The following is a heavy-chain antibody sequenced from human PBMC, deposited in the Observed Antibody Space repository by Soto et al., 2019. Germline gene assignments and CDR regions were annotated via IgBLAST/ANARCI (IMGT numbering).Heavy chain of an antibody. D-gene: IGHD3-10*01. CDR3: AKDGGSGSSPHAFDI. V-gene: IGHV3-9*01. Sequence: EVQLVESGGGLVQPGRSLRLSCAASGFTFDDYAMHWVRQALGKGLEWVSGISWNSGSIGYADSVKGRFTISRDNAKNSLYLQMNSLRAEDTALYYCAKDGGSGSSPHAFDIWGQGTMVTVSP. CDR2: ISWNSGSI. J-gene: IGHJ3*02. CDR1: GFTFDDYA.